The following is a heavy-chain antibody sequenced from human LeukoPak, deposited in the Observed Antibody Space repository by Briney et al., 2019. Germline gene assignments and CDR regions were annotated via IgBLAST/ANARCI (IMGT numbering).Heavy chain of an antibody. J-gene: IGHJ4*02. CDR3: ARGQDSSSWYDY. D-gene: IGHD6-13*01. CDR2: MNPNSGNS. V-gene: IGHV1-8*01. CDR1: GYTFTSYD. Sequence: ASVKVSCKASGYTFTSYDINWVRQATGQGLEWMGWMNPNSGNSGYAQKFQGRVTMTRNTSISTAYMELSSLRSEDTAVYYCARGQDSSSWYDYWGQGTLATVSS.